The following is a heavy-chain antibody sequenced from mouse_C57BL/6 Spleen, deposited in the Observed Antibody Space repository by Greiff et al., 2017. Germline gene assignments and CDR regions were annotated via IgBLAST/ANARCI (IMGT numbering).Heavy chain of an antibody. Sequence: EVQLQQSGPELVKPGASVKISCKASGYTFTDYYMNWVKQSHGKSLEWIGDINPNNGGTSYNQKLKGKATLTVDKSSSTAYMELRRLTSEDSAVYYCARDMITKWFAYWGQGTLVTVSA. V-gene: IGHV1-26*01. CDR3: ARDMITKWFAY. CDR2: INPNNGGT. CDR1: GYTFTDYY. J-gene: IGHJ3*01. D-gene: IGHD2-4*01.